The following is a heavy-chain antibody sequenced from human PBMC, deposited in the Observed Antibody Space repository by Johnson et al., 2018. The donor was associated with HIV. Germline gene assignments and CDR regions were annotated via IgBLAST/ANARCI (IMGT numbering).Heavy chain of an antibody. CDR2: ISWNSGSI. V-gene: IGHV3-9*01. CDR3: AREVSLRVGATLPPSYAFDI. D-gene: IGHD1-26*01. J-gene: IGHJ3*02. Sequence: VQLVESGGGLVQPGRSLRLSCAASGFTFDDYGMHWVRQAPGKGLEWVSGISWNSGSIGYADSVKGRFTISRDNAKNSLYLQMNSLRAEDTALYYCAREVSLRVGATLPPSYAFDIWGQGTLVSVSS. CDR1: GFTFDDYG.